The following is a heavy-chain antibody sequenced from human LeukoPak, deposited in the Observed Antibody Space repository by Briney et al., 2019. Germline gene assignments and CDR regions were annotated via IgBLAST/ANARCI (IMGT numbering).Heavy chain of an antibody. J-gene: IGHJ2*01. CDR2: IYYSGNT. CDR3: ARDRDSSGLRDFDL. Sequence: SETLSLTCTVSGGSINSYYWSWIRQPPGKGLEWIGYIYYSGNTNYNPSLKSRVSISIDTSKNQLSLQLSSVTAADTAVYYCARDRDSSGLRDFDLWGRGTLVTVSA. CDR1: GGSINSYY. D-gene: IGHD3-22*01. V-gene: IGHV4-59*01.